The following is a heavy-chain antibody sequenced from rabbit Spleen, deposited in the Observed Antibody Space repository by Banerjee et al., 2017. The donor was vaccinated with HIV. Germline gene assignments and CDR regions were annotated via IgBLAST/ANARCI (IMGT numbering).Heavy chain of an antibody. Sequence: QSLEESGGGLVTPGGTLTLTCTASGFTISSYHMCWVRQAPGKGLEWIGCMNTYTSKTVYATWAKDPFTISKTSSTTVTLQMTSLTAADTATYFCARDPAYASSSGVNIPYLWGQGTLVTVS. D-gene: IGHD1-1*01. V-gene: IGHV1S40*01. J-gene: IGHJ3*01. CDR3: ARDPAYASSSGVNIPYL. CDR2: MNTYTSKT. CDR1: GFTISSYH.